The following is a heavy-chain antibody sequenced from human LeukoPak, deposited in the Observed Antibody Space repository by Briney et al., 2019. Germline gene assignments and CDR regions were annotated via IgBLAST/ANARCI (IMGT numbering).Heavy chain of an antibody. D-gene: IGHD6-13*01. CDR2: IYYSGGT. CDR1: GGSISSSSYY. J-gene: IGHJ4*02. Sequence: PSETLSLTCTVSGGSISSSSYYWGWIRQPPGKGLEWIGSIYYSGGTYYNPSLKSRVTISVDTSKNQFSLKLSSVTAADTAVYYCASRYSSSWYAGDYWGQGTLVTVSS. V-gene: IGHV4-39*01. CDR3: ASRYSSSWYAGDY.